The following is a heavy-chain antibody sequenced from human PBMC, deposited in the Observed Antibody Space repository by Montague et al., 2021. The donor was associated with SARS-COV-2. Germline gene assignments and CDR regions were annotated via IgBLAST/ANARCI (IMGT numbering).Heavy chain of an antibody. CDR2: IGGSGDT. V-gene: IGHV3-23*01. CDR3: AKEMGHGRPFDY. D-gene: IGHD2-15*01. CDR1: GFTSGFIFRKVA. Sequence: SLRLSCAASGFTSGFIFRKVAMSWVRQAPGKGLEWVSAIGGSGDTYYADSVKGRFAISRDNSQNTLYLQMNSLRADDTAVYYCAKEMGHGRPFDYWGQGALVTVSS. J-gene: IGHJ4*02.